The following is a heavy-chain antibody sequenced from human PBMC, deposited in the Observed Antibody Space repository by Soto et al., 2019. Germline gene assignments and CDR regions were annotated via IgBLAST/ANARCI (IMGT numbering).Heavy chain of an antibody. CDR3: ARRYGNSFDD. CDR1: GGSISSYY. J-gene: IGHJ4*02. CDR2: IYYSGST. Sequence: QVQLQESGPGLVKPSETLSLTCTVSGGSISSYYWSWIRQPPGKGLEWIGYIYYSGSTNYNPSLKSRVTISVDTSKNQFSLKLSAVTAADTAVYYWARRYGNSFDDWGQGTLVTVSS. V-gene: IGHV4-59*08. D-gene: IGHD1-1*01.